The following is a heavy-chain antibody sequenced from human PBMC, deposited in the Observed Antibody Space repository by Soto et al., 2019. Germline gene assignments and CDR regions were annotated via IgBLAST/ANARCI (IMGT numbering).Heavy chain of an antibody. CDR2: IRSSGSNI. V-gene: IGHV3-48*01. CDR1: GFPFSSYG. J-gene: IGHJ3*02. CDR3: AREWGSITIFGVVSDDAFDI. Sequence: GGSLSLSCVASGFPFSSYGMHWVRQAPGKGLEWVSYIRSSGSNIYYADSVKGRFTISRDNSKNSLYLQMNSLRAEDTAVYYCAREWGSITIFGVVSDDAFDIWGQGTMVTVSS. D-gene: IGHD3-3*01.